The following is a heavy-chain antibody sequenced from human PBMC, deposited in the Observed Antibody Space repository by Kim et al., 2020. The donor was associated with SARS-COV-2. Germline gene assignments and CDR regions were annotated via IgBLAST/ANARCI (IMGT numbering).Heavy chain of an antibody. CDR1: GFTFSSYA. D-gene: IGHD3-10*01. Sequence: GGSLRLSCAASGFTFSSYAMHWVRQAPGKGLEWVAVISYDGSNKYYADSVKGRFTISRDNSKNTLYLQMNSLRAEDTAVYYCARDLYRGYGSRSYFFHWGQGTLVTVSS. J-gene: IGHJ4*02. CDR2: ISYDGSNK. V-gene: IGHV3-30*04. CDR3: ARDLYRGYGSRSYFFH.